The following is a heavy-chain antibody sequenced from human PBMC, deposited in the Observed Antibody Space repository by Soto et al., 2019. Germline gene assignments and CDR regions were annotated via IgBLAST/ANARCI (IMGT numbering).Heavy chain of an antibody. CDR3: HRDCDPESARWRGPYGGCQFDP. Sequence: QVQLVQSGAEVKKPGSSVNVSCKTSGGTFGNSAVAWVRQAPGQGLEWMGGIVPMFGTANYAQKFQGRLTPNAHEPTNTASMQLHSLKSDDTAVYYCHRDCDPESARWRGPYGGCQFDPWCQGTQITVSS. CDR2: IVPMFGTA. V-gene: IGHV1-69*12. J-gene: IGHJ5*02. D-gene: IGHD3-3*01. CDR1: GGTFGNSA.